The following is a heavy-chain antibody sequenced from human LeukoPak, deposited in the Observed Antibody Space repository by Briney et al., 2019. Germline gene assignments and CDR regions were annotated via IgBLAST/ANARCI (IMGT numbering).Heavy chain of an antibody. CDR3: AKGTGMDV. V-gene: IGHV3-23*01. CDR1: GFTFSSYA. CDR2: IGGSGGST. J-gene: IGHJ6*02. Sequence: GGSLRLSCAASGFTFSSYAMSWVREAPGKGLEWVSAIGGSGGSTYYADSVKGRFTISSDNSKNTLYLQMNPLRAHDTALYSRAKGTGMDVWGQGTTVTVSS.